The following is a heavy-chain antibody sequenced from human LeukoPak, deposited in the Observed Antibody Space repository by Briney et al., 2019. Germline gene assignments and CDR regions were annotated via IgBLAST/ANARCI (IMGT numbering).Heavy chain of an antibody. CDR2: INHSGST. CDR3: AREGLGNYYYYYGMDV. Sequence: PSETLSLTCAVYGGSFSDYYWSWIRQPPGKGLERIGEINHSGSTNYNPSLKSRVTISVDTSKNQFSLKLSSVTAADTAVYYCAREGLGNYYYYYGMDVWGQGTTVTVSS. D-gene: IGHD4-23*01. V-gene: IGHV4-34*01. CDR1: GGSFSDYY. J-gene: IGHJ6*02.